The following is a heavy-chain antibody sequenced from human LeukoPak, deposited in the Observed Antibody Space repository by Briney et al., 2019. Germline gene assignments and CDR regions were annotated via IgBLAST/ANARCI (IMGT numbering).Heavy chain of an antibody. V-gene: IGHV3-20*04. CDR1: GFKFDDYG. Sequence: GGSLRLSCAASGFKFDDYGMSWVRQAPGKGLEWFGDINWNGAWTGYADSVKGRFTISRDNAKNSLYLQMNSLRAEDTAVYYCAGYYYDSSRGFDLWGQGTLVTVSA. CDR2: INWNGAWT. CDR3: AGYYYDSSRGFDL. D-gene: IGHD3-22*01. J-gene: IGHJ5*02.